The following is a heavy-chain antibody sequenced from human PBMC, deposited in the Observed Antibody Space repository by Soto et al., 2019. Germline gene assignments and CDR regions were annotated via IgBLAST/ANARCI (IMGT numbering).Heavy chain of an antibody. V-gene: IGHV3-48*01. Sequence: EVQLVESAGGLVQPGGSLRLSCAASGLAFDKCSMNWVRQAPGKGLEWISYIGGNSDALYYADSVKGRFTVSRDNAKNSLYLHMDSLSVEDTAMYYCVGDAIGLSPGDAFDIWGRGTMVTVSS. CDR2: IGGNSDAL. J-gene: IGHJ3*02. CDR3: VGDAIGLSPGDAFDI. CDR1: GLAFDKCS.